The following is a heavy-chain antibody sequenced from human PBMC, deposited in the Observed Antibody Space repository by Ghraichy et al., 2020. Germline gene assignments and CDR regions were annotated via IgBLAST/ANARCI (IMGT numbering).Heavy chain of an antibody. CDR1: GFTLSNSA. J-gene: IGHJ5*02. CDR3: AKMPYDSFGYYNWFDP. D-gene: IGHD3-22*01. V-gene: IGHV3-23*01. CDR2: ITSAGST. Sequence: GGSLKLSCTASGFTLSNSAMSWVRQAPGKGLEWVSGITSAGSTLYTDSVKGRYTISRDNSKNTLFLQMNSLRAEDTAIYYCAKMPYDSFGYYNWFDPWGQGTLVTVSS.